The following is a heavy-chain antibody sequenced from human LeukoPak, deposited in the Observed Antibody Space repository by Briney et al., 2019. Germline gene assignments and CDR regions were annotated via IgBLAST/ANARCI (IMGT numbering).Heavy chain of an antibody. CDR2: IYYSGST. J-gene: IGHJ6*03. Sequence: SETLSRTCTVSGGSISSYYWSWIRQPPGKELEWIGNIYYSGSTNYNLSLKSRVTISVDPSKNQFSLKLSSVTAADTVVYYCARNLWFGECYMDVWGKGTTVTVSS. CDR3: ARNLWFGECYMDV. CDR1: GGSISSYY. V-gene: IGHV4-59*01. D-gene: IGHD3-10*01.